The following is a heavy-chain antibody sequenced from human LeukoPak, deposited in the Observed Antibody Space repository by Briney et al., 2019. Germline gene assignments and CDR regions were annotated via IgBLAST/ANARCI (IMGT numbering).Heavy chain of an antibody. Sequence: GGSLRLSCAASGFTFSDYYMSWLRQAPGKGLEWVSYISSSGSTIYYADSVKGRFTISRDNAKNSLYLQMNSLRAEDTAVYYCARAKGGCSGGSCYPLYYYGMDVWGQGTTVTVSS. V-gene: IGHV3-11*04. CDR1: GFTFSDYY. CDR3: ARAKGGCSGGSCYPLYYYGMDV. CDR2: ISSSGSTI. D-gene: IGHD2-15*01. J-gene: IGHJ6*02.